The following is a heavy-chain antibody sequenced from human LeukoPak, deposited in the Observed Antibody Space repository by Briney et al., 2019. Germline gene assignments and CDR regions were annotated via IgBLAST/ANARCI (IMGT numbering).Heavy chain of an antibody. V-gene: IGHV4-34*01. Sequence: SETLSLTCAVYGGSFSGYYWSWIRQPPGKGLEWIGEINHSGSTNYNPSLKSRVTISVDTSKNQFSPKLSSVTAADTAVYYCARAPSSTYGGVDYNWFDPWGQGTLVTVSS. CDR3: ARAPSSTYGGVDYNWFDP. CDR1: GGSFSGYY. J-gene: IGHJ5*02. D-gene: IGHD2-2*01. CDR2: INHSGST.